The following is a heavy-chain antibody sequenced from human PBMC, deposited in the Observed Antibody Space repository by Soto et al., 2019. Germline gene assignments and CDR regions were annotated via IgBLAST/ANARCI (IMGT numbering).Heavy chain of an antibody. Sequence: ESGGGVVQPGRSLRLSCAASGFTFSSYGMHWVRQAPGKGLEWVAVISYDGSNKYYADSVKGRFTISRDNSKNTLYLQMNSLRAEDTAVYYCAKDLIPTYYYDSSGLGFDYWGQGTLVTVSS. D-gene: IGHD3-22*01. V-gene: IGHV3-30*18. CDR3: AKDLIPTYYYDSSGLGFDY. J-gene: IGHJ4*02. CDR1: GFTFSSYG. CDR2: ISYDGSNK.